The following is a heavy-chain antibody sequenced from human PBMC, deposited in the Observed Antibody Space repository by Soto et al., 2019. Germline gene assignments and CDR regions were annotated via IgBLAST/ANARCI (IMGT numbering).Heavy chain of an antibody. CDR2: TSFRSKWNY. CDR1: GDSVSANNAA. J-gene: IGHJ6*02. V-gene: IGHV6-1*01. CDR3: VRQPLANLALYGMDV. D-gene: IGHD6-6*01. Sequence: SQTLSLTCAISGDSVSANNAAWNWIRQSPSRGLEWLGRTSFRSKWNYDYAESVKSRLTITPDTTNNQISLQLNSVIPEDAAVYYCVRQPLANLALYGMDVWGQGTTVTVSS.